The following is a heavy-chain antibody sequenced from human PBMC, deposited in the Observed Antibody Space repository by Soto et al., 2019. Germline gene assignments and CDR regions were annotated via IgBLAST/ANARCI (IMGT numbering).Heavy chain of an antibody. Sequence: EVQLLESGGGVVKPGGSLRLSCAASGFTFGRYAMRWVRQAPGKGLEWVSGLNAGGGVTDYADSVKDRFTVSRDNSKNTLYLQMSNLRVEDTAVYYCAKAHPVYGSTWFFFDYWGQGTLVTVSS. D-gene: IGHD6-19*01. CDR3: AKAHPVYGSTWFFFDY. CDR1: GFTFGRYA. J-gene: IGHJ4*02. V-gene: IGHV3-23*01. CDR2: LNAGGGVT.